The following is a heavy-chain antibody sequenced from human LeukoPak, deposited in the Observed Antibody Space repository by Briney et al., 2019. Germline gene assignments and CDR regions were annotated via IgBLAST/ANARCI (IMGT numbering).Heavy chain of an antibody. CDR3: ARDGAAAGTDYFDY. V-gene: IGHV3-74*01. CDR2: INKDGSST. CDR1: GFTFSSYW. Sequence: GGSLRLSCAASGFTFSSYWMHWVRQAPGKGLVWVSRINKDGSSTSYADSVKGRFTISRDNTKNTLLLQMNSLRAEDTAVYYCARDGAAAGTDYFDYWGQGTLVTVSS. J-gene: IGHJ4*02. D-gene: IGHD6-13*01.